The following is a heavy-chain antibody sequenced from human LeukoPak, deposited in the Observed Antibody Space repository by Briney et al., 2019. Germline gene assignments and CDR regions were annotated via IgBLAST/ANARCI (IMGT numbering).Heavy chain of an antibody. CDR1: GYTFTGYY. D-gene: IGHD1-26*01. CDR2: INPNSGGT. CDR3: ARDVWELLALDY. V-gene: IGHV1-2*02. J-gene: IGHJ4*02. Sequence: GASVKVSCKASGYTFTGYYMHWVRQAPGQGLEWMGWINPNSGGTNYAQKFQGRVTMTRDTSISTAYMELRSLRSDDTAVYYCARDVWELLALDYWGQGTLVTVSS.